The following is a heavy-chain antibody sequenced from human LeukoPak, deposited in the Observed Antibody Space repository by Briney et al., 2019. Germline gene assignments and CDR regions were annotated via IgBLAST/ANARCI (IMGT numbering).Heavy chain of an antibody. CDR3: AREWVGAKGWFDP. D-gene: IGHD1-26*01. CDR1: GYTFTGYY. CDR2: INPNSGGT. J-gene: IGHJ5*02. V-gene: IGHV1-2*02. Sequence: ASVKVSCKASGYTFTGYYMHWVRQAPGQGLEWMGWINPNSGGTNYAQKFQGRVTMTRDTSISTAYMELSRLRSDDTAVYYCAREWVGAKGWFDPWGQGTLVTVSS.